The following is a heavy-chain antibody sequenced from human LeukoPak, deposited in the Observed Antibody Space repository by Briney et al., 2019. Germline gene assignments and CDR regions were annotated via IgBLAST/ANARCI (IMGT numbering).Heavy chain of an antibody. CDR3: ARAEFRAFDI. V-gene: IGHV3-64*01. Sequence: GGSLRLSCAASGSTFSSYSMHWVRQAPGKGLEYVSAISSNGGSTYYANSVKGRFTISRDNSKNTLYLQMGSLRADDMALYYSARAEFRAFDIWGQGTMVTVSS. CDR1: GSTFSSYS. CDR2: ISSNGGST. D-gene: IGHD3-10*01. J-gene: IGHJ3*02.